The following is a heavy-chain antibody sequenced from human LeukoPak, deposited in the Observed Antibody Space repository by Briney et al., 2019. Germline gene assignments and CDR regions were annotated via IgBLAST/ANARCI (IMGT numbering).Heavy chain of an antibody. CDR2: ISYDGSNK. Sequence: GGSLRLSCAASGFTFSSYAMHWVRQAPGKGLEWVAVISYDGSNKYYADSVKGRFTISRDNSKNTLYLQMNSLRAEDTAVYYCARGSGYYGSGEDYGMDVWGQGTTVTVSS. CDR3: ARGSGYYGSGEDYGMDV. V-gene: IGHV3-30-3*01. J-gene: IGHJ6*02. CDR1: GFTFSSYA. D-gene: IGHD3-10*01.